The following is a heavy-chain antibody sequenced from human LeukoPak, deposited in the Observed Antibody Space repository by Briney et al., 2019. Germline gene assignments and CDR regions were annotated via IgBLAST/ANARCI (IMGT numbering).Heavy chain of an antibody. CDR3: ARIDWNPDY. Sequence: PSETLSLTCTVSGGSISSYYWSWIRQPPGRGLEWIGCIHRSGSTYYNSSLQSRVTMSVDTSKNQFSLKLSSVTAADTAVYYCARIDWNPDYWGQGTLVTVSS. CDR2: IHRSGST. CDR1: GGSISSYY. V-gene: IGHV4-59*04. J-gene: IGHJ4*02. D-gene: IGHD1-1*01.